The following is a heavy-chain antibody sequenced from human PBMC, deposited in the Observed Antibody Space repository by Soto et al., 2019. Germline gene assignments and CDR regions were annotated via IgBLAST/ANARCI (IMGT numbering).Heavy chain of an antibody. CDR1: GFTFSSYA. Sequence: QVQLVESGGGVVQPGRSLRLSCAASGFTFSSYAMHWVRQAPGKGLEWVAVISYDGSNKYYADSVKGRFTVSRDNSKKPLYRQMNSLRAEDTAVYYWAMSHGGHCGGYFDYWGQGTLVTVSS. CDR3: AMSHGGHCGGYFDY. J-gene: IGHJ4*02. CDR2: ISYDGSNK. V-gene: IGHV3-30-3*01. D-gene: IGHD2-21*02.